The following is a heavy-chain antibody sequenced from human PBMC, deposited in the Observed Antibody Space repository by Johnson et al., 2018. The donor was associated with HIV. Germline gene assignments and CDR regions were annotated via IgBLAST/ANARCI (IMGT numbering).Heavy chain of an antibody. CDR2: IRYDGSNE. CDR3: AKGVTIFGVDIHDGFDM. CDR1: GFIFSTYG. D-gene: IGHD3-3*01. V-gene: IGHV3-30*02. Sequence: QVLLVESGGGVVQPGGSLRLSCVASGFIFSTYGMHWVRQAPGKGLEWLAFIRYDGSNEYYVDSVKGRFTISRDNSKNTLYLQMNSLRAEDTAMYYCAKGVTIFGVDIHDGFDMWGQGTMVTVSS. J-gene: IGHJ3*02.